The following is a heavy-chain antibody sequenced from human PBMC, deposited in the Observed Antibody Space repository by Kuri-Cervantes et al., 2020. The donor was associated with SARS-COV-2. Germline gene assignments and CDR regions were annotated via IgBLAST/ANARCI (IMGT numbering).Heavy chain of an antibody. CDR1: GFTFSSNY. J-gene: IGHJ4*02. D-gene: IGHD3-10*01. CDR3: ARRITMVRVAWVYFDY. CDR2: IYSGGST. V-gene: IGHV3-53*01. Sequence: GESLKISCAASGFTFSSNYMSWVRQAPGKGLEWVSVIYSGGSTYYADSVKGRFTISRDNSKNTLYLQMNSLRAEDTAVYYCARRITMVRVAWVYFDYWGQGTLVTVSS.